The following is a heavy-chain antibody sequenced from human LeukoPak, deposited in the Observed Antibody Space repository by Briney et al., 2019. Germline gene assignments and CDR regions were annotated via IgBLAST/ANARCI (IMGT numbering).Heavy chain of an antibody. CDR2: IYYSGST. Sequence: SETLSLTCTVSGGSINNYYWNWIRQPPGKGLEWIGYIYYSGSTYYNPSLKSRVTISVDTSKNQFSLKLSSVTAADTAVYYCATPGIAVAYDAFDIWGQGTMVTVSS. V-gene: IGHV4-59*04. D-gene: IGHD6-19*01. J-gene: IGHJ3*02. CDR1: GGSINNYY. CDR3: ATPGIAVAYDAFDI.